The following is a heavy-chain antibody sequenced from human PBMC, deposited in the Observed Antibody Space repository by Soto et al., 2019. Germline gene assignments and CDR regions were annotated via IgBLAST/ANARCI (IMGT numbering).Heavy chain of an antibody. Sequence: QVQLVQSGAEEKKPGASVKVSCKASGYTFTSYAMHWVRQAPGQRLEWMGWINAGNGNTKYSQKFQGRVTITRDTXEXTXXMELSSLRSEDTAVYYCARDARVGSSWYGVDAFDIWGQGTMVTVSS. D-gene: IGHD6-13*01. CDR1: GYTFTSYA. J-gene: IGHJ3*02. V-gene: IGHV1-3*05. CDR2: INAGNGNT. CDR3: ARDARVGSSWYGVDAFDI.